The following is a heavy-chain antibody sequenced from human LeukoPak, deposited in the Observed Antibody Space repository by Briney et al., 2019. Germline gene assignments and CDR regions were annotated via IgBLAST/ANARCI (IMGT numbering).Heavy chain of an antibody. V-gene: IGHV4-34*01. CDR3: ARKFSYETYYFDY. J-gene: IGHJ4*02. CDR1: GGSFSGYY. D-gene: IGHD5-18*01. Sequence: PSETLSLTCAVYGGSFSGYYWSWIRQPRGKGLEWIGEINHSGSTNYNPSLKSRVTISVDTSKNQFSLKLSSVTAADTAVYYCARKFSYETYYFDYWGQGTLVTVSS. CDR2: INHSGST.